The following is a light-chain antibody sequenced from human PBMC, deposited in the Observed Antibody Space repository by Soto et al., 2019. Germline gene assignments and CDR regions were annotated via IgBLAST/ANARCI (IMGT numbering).Light chain of an antibody. CDR1: QSVSSRS. CDR2: GSS. V-gene: IGKV3-20*01. J-gene: IGKJ2*01. Sequence: EIVLTQSPASLSLSAGERATLTCRASQSVSSRSLAWYQKKGGHAPRLLIYGSSRRATGLPDRFSGSGSETDFTLTLSRLAPEDFAVYYCQQYGSSNTFGQGTKLEIK. CDR3: QQYGSSNT.